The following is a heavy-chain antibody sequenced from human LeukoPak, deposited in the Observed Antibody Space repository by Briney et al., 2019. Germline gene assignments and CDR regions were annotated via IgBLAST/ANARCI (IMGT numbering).Heavy chain of an antibody. CDR3: ARDRGSTSSYGMDV. CDR2: ISYDGSNK. Sequence: PGGSLRLSCAASGFTFSTYFMHWVRQAPGKGLEWVAVISYDGSNKYYADSVKGRFTISRDNSKNTLYLQMNSLRAEDTAVYYCARDRGSTSSYGMDVWGKGTTVTVSS. CDR1: GFTFSTYF. D-gene: IGHD2-2*01. V-gene: IGHV3-30*04. J-gene: IGHJ6*04.